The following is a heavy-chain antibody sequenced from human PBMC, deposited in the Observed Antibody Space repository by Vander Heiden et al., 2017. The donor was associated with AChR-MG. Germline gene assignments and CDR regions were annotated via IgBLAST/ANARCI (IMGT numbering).Heavy chain of an antibody. V-gene: IGHV4-38-2*01. Sequence: QVQLQESGPGQVQPSETLSLTCADSGYSISSGYYWCWIRLPPGKGPERIGSIYHMGSTYYNPSLKSRVTISVDTSKNQFSLKLSSVTAADTAVYYCASSSSSWYYGWFDPWGQGTQVTVSS. D-gene: IGHD6-13*01. CDR2: IYHMGST. CDR1: GYSISSGYY. CDR3: ASSSSSWYYGWFDP. J-gene: IGHJ5*02.